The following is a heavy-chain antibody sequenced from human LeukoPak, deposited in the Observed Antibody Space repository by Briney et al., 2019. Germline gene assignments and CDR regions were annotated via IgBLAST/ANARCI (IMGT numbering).Heavy chain of an antibody. CDR3: ARTKFGEGDAFDI. Sequence: ASVKVSCKASGYTFTSYDINWVRQATGQGLEWMGWMNPNRGNTGYAQKFQGRGTMTRNTSISTAYMELSRLRSEDTAVYYCARTKFGEGDAFDIWGQGTMVTVSS. V-gene: IGHV1-8*01. D-gene: IGHD3-10*01. CDR1: GYTFTSYD. J-gene: IGHJ3*02. CDR2: MNPNRGNT.